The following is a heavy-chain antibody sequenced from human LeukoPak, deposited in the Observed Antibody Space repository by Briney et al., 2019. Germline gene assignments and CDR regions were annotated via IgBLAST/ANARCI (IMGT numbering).Heavy chain of an antibody. CDR2: INPNSGGT. Sequence: ASVMVSCKASGYTFTGYYMHWVRQAPGQGLEWMGRINPNSGGTNYAQKFQGRVTMTRDTSISTAYMELSRLRSDDTAVYYCASRYYYDSSGYFDYWGQGTLVTVSS. V-gene: IGHV1-2*06. CDR1: GYTFTGYY. CDR3: ASRYYYDSSGYFDY. D-gene: IGHD3-22*01. J-gene: IGHJ4*02.